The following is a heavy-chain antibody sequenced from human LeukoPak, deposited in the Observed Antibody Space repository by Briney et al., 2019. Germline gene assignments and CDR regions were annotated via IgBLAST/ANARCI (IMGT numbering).Heavy chain of an antibody. D-gene: IGHD3-10*01. CDR1: GGTFSSYV. CDR3: ASRIERGVITTGSLMFDY. CDR2: IIPIFGRA. V-gene: IGHV1-69*05. J-gene: IGHJ4*02. Sequence: SVKVSRKASGGTFSSYVISWVRQAPGQGLERMGMIIPIFGRANYAHKFHDRVTNTTDESKRTAYMELSRVRSEDTAVYYCASRIERGVITTGSLMFDYWGQGTLVTLSS.